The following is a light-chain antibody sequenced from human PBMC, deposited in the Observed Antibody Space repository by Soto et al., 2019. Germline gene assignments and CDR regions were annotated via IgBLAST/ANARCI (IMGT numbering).Light chain of an antibody. CDR3: QHYDSYSEA. CDR2: KAS. V-gene: IGKV1-5*03. J-gene: IGKJ1*01. Sequence: DIQMTQSPSTLSGSVGDRVTITCRASQTISSWLAWYQQKPGKAPKLLIYKASTLKSGVPSRFSGSGSGTEFTLTISSLQPDDFGTYYCQHYDSYSEALGQGTKVDIK. CDR1: QTISSW.